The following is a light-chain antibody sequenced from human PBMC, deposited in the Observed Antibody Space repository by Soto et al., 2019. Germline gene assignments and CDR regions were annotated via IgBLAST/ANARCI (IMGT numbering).Light chain of an antibody. CDR1: SSNIGAGYD. J-gene: IGLJ1*01. Sequence: QSVLTQPPSVSGAPGQRVTISCTGSSSNIGAGYDVHWYQQLPGTAPKLLIHGNSNRPSGVPDRFSGSKSGTSASLAITGLQAEDAADYYCQSYDSSLSGFVFRTGTKLTVL. CDR2: GNS. V-gene: IGLV1-40*01. CDR3: QSYDSSLSGFV.